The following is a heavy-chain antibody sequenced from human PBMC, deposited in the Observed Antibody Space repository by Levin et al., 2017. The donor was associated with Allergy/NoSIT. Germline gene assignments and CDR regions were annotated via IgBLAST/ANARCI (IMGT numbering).Heavy chain of an antibody. J-gene: IGHJ4*02. Sequence: GGSLRLSCAASGFTFSSYAMSWVRQAPGKALEWVSSISGSGGSTYYADSVKGRFTISRDSSKNTLFLQMNSLRAEDTAVYYCATNSGSYYKVYFDYWGQGTLVTVSS. D-gene: IGHD3-10*01. CDR1: GFTFSSYA. V-gene: IGHV3-23*01. CDR3: ATNSGSYYKVYFDY. CDR2: ISGSGGST.